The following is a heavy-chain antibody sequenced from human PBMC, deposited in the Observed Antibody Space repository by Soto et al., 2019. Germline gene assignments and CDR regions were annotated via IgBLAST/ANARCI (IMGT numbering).Heavy chain of an antibody. CDR2: TYYRSKWYN. CDR1: GDSVSSNSAA. V-gene: IGHV6-1*01. CDR3: ARGLVRGYYYYYYGMDV. D-gene: IGHD2-15*01. J-gene: IGHJ6*02. Sequence: SQTLSLTCAISGDSVSSNSAAWNWIRQSPSRGLEWLGRTYYRSKWYNDYAVSAKSRITINPDTSKNQFSLQLNSVTPEDTAVYYCARGLVRGYYYYYYGMDVWGQGTTVTVS.